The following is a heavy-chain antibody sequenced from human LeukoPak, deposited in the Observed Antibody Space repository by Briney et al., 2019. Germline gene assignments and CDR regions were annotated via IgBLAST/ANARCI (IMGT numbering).Heavy chain of an antibody. CDR1: GGSFSGYY. D-gene: IGHD5-18*01. CDR3: ARIRGYSYGYRYYYYMDV. J-gene: IGHJ6*03. CDR2: INHSGST. Sequence: SETPSLTCAVYGGSFSGYYWSWIRQPPGKGLEWIGKINHSGSTNYNPSLKSRVTISVDTSKNQFSLKLSSVTAADTAVYYCARIRGYSYGYRYYYYMDVWGKRTTVTVSS. V-gene: IGHV4-34*01.